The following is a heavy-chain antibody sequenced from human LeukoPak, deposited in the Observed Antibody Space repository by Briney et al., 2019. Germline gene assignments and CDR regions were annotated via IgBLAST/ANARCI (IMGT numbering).Heavy chain of an antibody. CDR2: ITPDGTTT. Sequence: GGSLRLSCVANGFTFSSYWMHWVRQAPGKGLVWVARITPDGTTTTYADSVKGRFTISRDNAKNTVYLQLNSLRDEDTAVYYCAKVRMLAGSYRGLDSWGQGTLVTVSS. V-gene: IGHV3-74*01. CDR1: GFTFSSYW. CDR3: AKVRMLAGSYRGLDS. J-gene: IGHJ4*02. D-gene: IGHD6-19*01.